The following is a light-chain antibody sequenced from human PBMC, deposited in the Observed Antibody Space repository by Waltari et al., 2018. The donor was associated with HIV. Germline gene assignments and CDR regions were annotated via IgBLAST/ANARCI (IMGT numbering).Light chain of an antibody. CDR3: CSYADDYTWV. J-gene: IGLJ3*02. CDR1: SIDVGDYNY. V-gene: IGLV2-11*01. CDR2: DVN. Sequence: QSAQTQPRSVPGPHAPSVTTPRTGPSIDVGDYNYVSWYQQNPAKAPKLMIFDVNKRPSGVPDRFSGSKSGNTASLTISGLQAEDEADYYCCSYADDYTWVFGGGTKLTVL.